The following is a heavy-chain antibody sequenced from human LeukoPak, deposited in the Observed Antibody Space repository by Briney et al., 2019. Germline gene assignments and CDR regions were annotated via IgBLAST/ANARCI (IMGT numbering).Heavy chain of an antibody. CDR1: GFTFSSYA. J-gene: IGHJ4*02. CDR3: ARDGGGDIVVVPAAMPDY. Sequence: GGSLRLSCAASGFTFSSYAMHWVCQAPGKGLEWVAVISYDGSNKYYADSVKGRFTISRDNSKNTLYLQMNSLRAEDTAVYYCARDGGGDIVVVPAAMPDYWGQGTLVTVSS. D-gene: IGHD2-2*01. CDR2: ISYDGSNK. V-gene: IGHV3-30*04.